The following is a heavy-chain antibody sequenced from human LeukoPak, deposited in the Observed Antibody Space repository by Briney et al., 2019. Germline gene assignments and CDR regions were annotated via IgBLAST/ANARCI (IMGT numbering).Heavy chain of an antibody. Sequence: SVKVSCKASGGTFSSYAISWVRQAPGQGLEWMGGIIPIFGTANYAQKFQGRVPITADKSTSTAYMELSSLRSEDTAVYYCASHPTDYYDSSGWAFDIWGQGTMVTVSS. D-gene: IGHD3-22*01. CDR2: IIPIFGTA. CDR3: ASHPTDYYDSSGWAFDI. V-gene: IGHV1-69*06. CDR1: GGTFSSYA. J-gene: IGHJ3*02.